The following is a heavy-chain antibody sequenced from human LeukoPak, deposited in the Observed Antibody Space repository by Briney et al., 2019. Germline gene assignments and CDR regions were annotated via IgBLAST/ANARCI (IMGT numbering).Heavy chain of an antibody. D-gene: IGHD6-13*01. J-gene: IGHJ4*02. Sequence: ASVKVSCKASGYTFTGYYMHWVRQAPGQGLEWMGWINPNSGGTNYAQKFQGRVTMTRDTSISTAYTELSRLRSDDTAVYYCARDHHGLAAARGDYWGQGTLVTVSS. CDR1: GYTFTGYY. CDR3: ARDHHGLAAARGDY. CDR2: INPNSGGT. V-gene: IGHV1-2*02.